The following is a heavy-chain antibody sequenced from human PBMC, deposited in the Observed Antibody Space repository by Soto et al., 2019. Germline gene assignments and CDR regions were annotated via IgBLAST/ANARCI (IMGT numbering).Heavy chain of an antibody. CDR2: IDSDGSSI. V-gene: IGHV3-74*01. J-gene: IGHJ6*02. Sequence: EVQLVESGGGLVQPGGSLRVSCAASGFTFGSYWMNWVRQAPGKGLVWVSRIDSDGSSITYADSVKGRFTTSRDNAKNTLYLQMRSLRVGDTAVYYCARGRPYGMDVWGQGTTVTVSS. CDR3: ARGRPYGMDV. CDR1: GFTFGSYW.